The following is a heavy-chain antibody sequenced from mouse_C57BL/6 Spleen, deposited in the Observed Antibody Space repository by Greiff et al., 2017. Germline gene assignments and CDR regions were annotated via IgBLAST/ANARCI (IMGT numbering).Heavy chain of an antibody. J-gene: IGHJ3*01. D-gene: IGHD3-3*01. CDR3: ARAEGTGFAY. V-gene: IGHV1-69*01. CDR2: IDPSDSYT. Sequence: QVQLQQPGAELVMPGASVKLSCKASGYTFTSYWMHWVKQRPGQGLEWIGEIDPSDSYTNYNQKFKGKSTLTVDKSSSTAYMQLSSLTSEDSAGYYCARAEGTGFAYWGQGTLVTVSA. CDR1: GYTFTSYW.